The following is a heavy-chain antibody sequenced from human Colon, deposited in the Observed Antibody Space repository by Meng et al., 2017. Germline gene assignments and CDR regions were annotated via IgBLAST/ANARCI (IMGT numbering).Heavy chain of an antibody. Sequence: ASVKVSCKASGYTFTRYYMHWVRQAPGQGLEWMGWINPNSGGATYAQKFQGRVTMTWDTSINTAYMELSSLRSDDAAVYFCARASFEWLRPPLDYWAQGPL. CDR1: GYTFTRYY. CDR2: INPNSGGA. CDR3: ARASFEWLRPPLDY. D-gene: IGHD5-12*01. J-gene: IGHJ4*02. V-gene: IGHV1-2*02.